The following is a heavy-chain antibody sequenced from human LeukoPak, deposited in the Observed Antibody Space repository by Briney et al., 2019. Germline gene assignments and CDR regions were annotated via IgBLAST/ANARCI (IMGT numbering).Heavy chain of an antibody. J-gene: IGHJ4*02. CDR3: ARDLNYGGNV. Sequence: SETLSLTRTVSVGSISSYYWCWIRQPPGEGLEWIGYIYYSGSTNYNPSLKSRVTISVDTSKNQFSLKLSSVTAADTAVYYCARDLNYGGNVWGQGTLVTVSS. V-gene: IGHV4-59*01. D-gene: IGHD4-23*01. CDR2: IYYSGST. CDR1: VGSISSYY.